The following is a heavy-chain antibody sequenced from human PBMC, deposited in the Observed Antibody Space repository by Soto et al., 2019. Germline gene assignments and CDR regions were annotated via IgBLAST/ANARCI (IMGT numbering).Heavy chain of an antibody. CDR3: ALGGAQSGWFDH. J-gene: IGHJ5*02. CDR2: IYYSGST. CDR1: GGSISSYY. Sequence: QVQLQESGPGLVKPSETLSLTCTVSGGSISSYYWSWIRQPPGKGLEWLGYIYYSGSTNYNPALKSRVTISVDTAKHQFSLKLSSVTAADTAVYYCALGGAQSGWFDHWGQGTLVTVSS. D-gene: IGHD1-26*01. V-gene: IGHV4-59*01.